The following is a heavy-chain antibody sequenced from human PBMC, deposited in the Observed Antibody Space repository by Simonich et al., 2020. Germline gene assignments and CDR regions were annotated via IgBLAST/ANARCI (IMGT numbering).Heavy chain of an antibody. D-gene: IGHD3-22*01. CDR1: GFTFSSYA. CDR3: AKDLGERITMIVVVIDAFDI. V-gene: IGHV3-23*01. CDR2: ISGSGGST. Sequence: GGGLVQPGGSLRLSCADSGFTFSSYAMSWVRPAPGQGLGWVSAISGSGGSTYYADSVKGRFTISRDNYKNTLYLQMNSMRAEDTAVYYCAKDLGERITMIVVVIDAFDIWGQGTMVTVSS. J-gene: IGHJ3*02.